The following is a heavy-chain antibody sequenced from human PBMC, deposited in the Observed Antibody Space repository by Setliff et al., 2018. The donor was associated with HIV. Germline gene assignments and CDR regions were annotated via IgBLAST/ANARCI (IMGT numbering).Heavy chain of an antibody. J-gene: IGHJ6*03. V-gene: IGHV4-4*07. CDR1: GGSMTTYY. Sequence: SETLSLTCTVSGGSMTTYYWNWIRQPPGKGLEWIGHIYTSGSTNYNPSLKSRVTMSVDTSKNQFSLKLSSVTAADTAVYYCARDVPWGDYYYYMDVWGKGTTVTVSS. CDR2: IYTSGST. D-gene: IGHD3-16*01. CDR3: ARDVPWGDYYYYMDV.